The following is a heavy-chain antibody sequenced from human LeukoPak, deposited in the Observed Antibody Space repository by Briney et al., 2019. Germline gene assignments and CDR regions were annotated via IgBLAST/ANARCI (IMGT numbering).Heavy chain of an antibody. Sequence: RHGESLKISCKGSGYSFTSYWIGWVRQMPGKGLEGMWIIYPGDSDTRYSPSFQGQGTISADKSISTDYLQWSSLKASDTAMYYCARGMTTVTAYYYGMDVWGQGTTVTVSS. J-gene: IGHJ6*02. CDR3: ARGMTTVTAYYYGMDV. V-gene: IGHV5-51*01. CDR1: GYSFTSYW. D-gene: IGHD4-17*01. CDR2: IYPGDSDT.